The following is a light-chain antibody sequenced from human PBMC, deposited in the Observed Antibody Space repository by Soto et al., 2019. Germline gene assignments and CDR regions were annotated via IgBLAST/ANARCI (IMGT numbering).Light chain of an antibody. CDR3: QQYGSSPFT. Sequence: DIQMTQSPSSLSASVGDRVTITCRASQSISSYLNWYQQKPGKAPKLLIYKASSLESGVPSRFSGSGSGTDFTLTISRLEPEDFAVYYCQQYGSSPFTFGPGTKVDI. CDR2: KAS. CDR1: QSISSY. V-gene: IGKV1-39*01. J-gene: IGKJ3*01.